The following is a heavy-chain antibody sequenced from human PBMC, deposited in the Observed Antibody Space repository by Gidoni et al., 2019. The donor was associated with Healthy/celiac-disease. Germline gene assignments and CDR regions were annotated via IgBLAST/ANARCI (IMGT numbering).Heavy chain of an antibody. D-gene: IGHD3-10*01. CDR2: SYQSGST. CDR1: GGSISSGGYS. J-gene: IGHJ6*03. CDR3: ARALRGSGNYYYYYMDV. Sequence: QLQLQESGSGLVKPSQHLSHTCAVSGGSISSGGYSWSWIRQPPGKGLEWIGYSYQSGSTYYNPSLKSRVTISVDRSKNQFSLKLSSVTAADTAVYYCARALRGSGNYYYYYMDVWGKGTTVTVSS. V-gene: IGHV4-30-2*01.